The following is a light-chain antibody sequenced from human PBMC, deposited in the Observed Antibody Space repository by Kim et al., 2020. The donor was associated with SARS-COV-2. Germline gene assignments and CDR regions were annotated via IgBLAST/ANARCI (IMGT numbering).Light chain of an antibody. J-gene: IGLJ3*02. Sequence: QSVLTQPASVSGSPGQSITLSCTGTSSDIGAYNLVSWYQQHPGKAPKLIIFDVRRRPSGVSDRISGSKSANQASLTIYGLQTEDEAVYHCCSYVGSGTWVFGGGTQLTVL. CDR2: DVR. CDR3: CSYVGSGTWV. CDR1: SSDIGAYNL. V-gene: IGLV2-23*02.